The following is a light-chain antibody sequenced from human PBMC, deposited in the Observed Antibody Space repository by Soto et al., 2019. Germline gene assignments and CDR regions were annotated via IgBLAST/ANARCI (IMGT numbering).Light chain of an antibody. Sequence: IVMTQPPAPLYLSPGGRPPLCWWPIQSVSSSYLAWYQQKPGQAPRLLIYGASSRATGIPDRFSGSGSGTDVTLTISRLEPEDFAVYYCQQYGSSPRVTFGQGTKVDIK. CDR1: QSVSSSY. CDR3: QQYGSSPRVT. J-gene: IGKJ1*01. CDR2: GAS. V-gene: IGKV3-20*01.